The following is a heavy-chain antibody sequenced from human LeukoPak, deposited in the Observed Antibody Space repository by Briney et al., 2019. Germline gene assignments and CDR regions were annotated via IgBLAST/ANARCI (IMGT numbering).Heavy chain of an antibody. D-gene: IGHD4-11*01. CDR3: ARDHPGSNSLDY. CDR2: LRTDGKKT. CDR1: GFTFSKYW. V-gene: IGHV3-74*01. J-gene: IGHJ4*02. Sequence: PGGSLTLSCVGSGFTFSKYWLHWVRQAGGKGLEGVSRLRTDGKKTSYADSVKGRFTISRDNAKNTLYLQKNRLRVEDTAVYYCARDHPGSNSLDYWGQGTLATVSA.